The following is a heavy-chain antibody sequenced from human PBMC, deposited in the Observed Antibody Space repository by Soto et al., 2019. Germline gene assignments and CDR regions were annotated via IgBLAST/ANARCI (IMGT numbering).Heavy chain of an antibody. CDR1: GFTFSSYA. CDR3: AKDRDGAAAGPTKFYGMDV. CDR2: ISGSGDGT. Sequence: EVQLLESGGGLVQPGGSLRLSCAASGFTFSSYAMSWVRQAPGKGLEWVSVISGSGDGTYYADSVRGRFTISRDNSKNTLYLQMNSLRAEDTAVYYCAKDRDGAAAGPTKFYGMDVWAKGPRSPSP. V-gene: IGHV3-23*01. J-gene: IGHJ6*02. D-gene: IGHD6-13*01.